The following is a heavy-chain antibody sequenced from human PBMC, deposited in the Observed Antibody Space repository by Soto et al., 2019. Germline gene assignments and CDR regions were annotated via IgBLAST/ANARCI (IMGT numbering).Heavy chain of an antibody. CDR2: FDPEDGET. J-gene: IGHJ4*02. Sequence: ASVKVSCKVSGYTLTELSMHWVRQAPGKGLEWMGGFDPEDGETIYAQKFQGRVTMTEDTSTDTAYMELSSLRSEDTAVYYCATALVRLGYFAYWCQATLVPVSS. CDR1: GYTLTELS. D-gene: IGHD3-22*01. CDR3: ATALVRLGYFAY. V-gene: IGHV1-24*01.